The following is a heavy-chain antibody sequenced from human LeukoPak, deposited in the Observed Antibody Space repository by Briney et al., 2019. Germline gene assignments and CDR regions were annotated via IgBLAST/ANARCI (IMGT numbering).Heavy chain of an antibody. J-gene: IGHJ4*02. V-gene: IGHV3-7*01. CDR2: IKQDGSEK. CDR3: ARDLYSGSYNEDW. CDR1: GFTFSSYW. D-gene: IGHD1-26*01. Sequence: GGSLRLSCAASGFTFSSYWMSWVRQAPGKGLEWVANIKQDGSEKNYVDSVKGRFTTSRGDAKNSLYLQMNSLRAEDTAVYYCARDLYSGSYNEDWWGQGTLVTVSS.